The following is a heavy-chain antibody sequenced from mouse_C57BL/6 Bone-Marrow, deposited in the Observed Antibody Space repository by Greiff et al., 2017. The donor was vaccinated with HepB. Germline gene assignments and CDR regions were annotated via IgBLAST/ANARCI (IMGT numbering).Heavy chain of an antibody. Sequence: EVMLVESGGDLVKPGGSLKLSCAASGFTFSSYGMSWVRQTPDKRLEWVATISSGGSYTYYRDSVKGRFTISRDNAKNTLYLQMSSLKSEDTAMYYCARLGYYSNYWGQGTTLTVSS. CDR3: ARLGYYSNY. CDR1: GFTFSSYG. J-gene: IGHJ2*01. D-gene: IGHD2-5*01. V-gene: IGHV5-6*01. CDR2: ISSGGSYT.